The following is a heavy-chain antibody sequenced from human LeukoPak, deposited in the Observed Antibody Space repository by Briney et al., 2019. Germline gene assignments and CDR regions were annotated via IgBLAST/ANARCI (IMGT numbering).Heavy chain of an antibody. CDR2: IKNKIDGGTA. CDR3: TTYNDRDAFNV. CDR1: GFTFSDYY. D-gene: IGHD5-24*01. V-gene: IGHV3-15*01. J-gene: IGHJ3*01. Sequence: GGSLRLSCAASGFTFSDYYMSWIRQAPGKGLEWVGRIKNKIDGGTADYAATVSARFTISRDDSRSTLYLQMNSLKTEDTAVYYCTTYNDRDAFNVWGQGTMVTVSS.